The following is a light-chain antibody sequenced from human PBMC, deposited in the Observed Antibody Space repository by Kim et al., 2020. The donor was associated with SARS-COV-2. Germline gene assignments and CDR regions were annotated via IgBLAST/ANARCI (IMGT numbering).Light chain of an antibody. CDR3: QQSYSAPYT. V-gene: IGKV1-39*01. Sequence: DIQMTQSPSSLSASVRDRVTITCRASQSISTSLNWYQQRPGKVPQLLIYAASSLQSGVPSRFSGSGSGTDFTLTITSLQPEDFATYYCQQSYSAPYTFGQGTKLEIK. CDR1: QSISTS. CDR2: AAS. J-gene: IGKJ2*01.